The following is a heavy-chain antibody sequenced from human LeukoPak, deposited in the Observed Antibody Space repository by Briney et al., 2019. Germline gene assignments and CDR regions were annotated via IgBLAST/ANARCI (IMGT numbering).Heavy chain of an antibody. CDR1: GYTFTSYD. D-gene: IGHD6-19*01. Sequence: GASVKVSCKASGYTFTSYDINWVRQATGQGLEWMGYMNPNSGNTRYAQKFQGRVTMARNTSISTAYMELSSLRSEDTAVYYCTRVPRAAVGIWGQGTMVTVSS. CDR3: TRVPRAAVGI. V-gene: IGHV1-8*01. CDR2: MNPNSGNT. J-gene: IGHJ3*02.